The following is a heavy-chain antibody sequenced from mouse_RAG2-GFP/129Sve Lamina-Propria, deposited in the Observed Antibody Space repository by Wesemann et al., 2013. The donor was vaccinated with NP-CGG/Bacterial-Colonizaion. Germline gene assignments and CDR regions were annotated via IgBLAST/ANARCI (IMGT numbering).Heavy chain of an antibody. CDR1: GFTFSSYT. CDR2: ISSGGGNT. J-gene: IGHJ2*01. Sequence: EVMLVESGGGLVKPGGSLKLSCAASGFTFSSYTMSWVRQTPAKRLEWVATISSGGGNTYYPDSVKGRFTISRDNARNTLYLQMSSLRSEDTAMYYCARGRYDEDLYYFDYWGQGTTLTVSS. D-gene: IGHD2-14*01. V-gene: IGHV5-9*01. CDR3: ARGRYDEDLYYFDY.